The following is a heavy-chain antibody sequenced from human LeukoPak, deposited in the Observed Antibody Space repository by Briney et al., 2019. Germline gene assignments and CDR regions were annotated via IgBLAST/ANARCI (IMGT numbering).Heavy chain of an antibody. CDR2: IRYDGSNK. V-gene: IGHV3-30*02. J-gene: IGHJ4*02. Sequence: PGGSLRLSCAASGFTFSSYGMHWVRQAPGKGLEWVAFIRYDGSNKYYADSVKGRFTISRDNSKNTLYLQMNSLRAEDTAVYYCAKKSSSWYVSSLARLSAIQPESYWGQGTLVTVSS. CDR1: GFTFSSYG. CDR3: AKKSSSWYVSSLARLSAIQPESY. D-gene: IGHD6-13*01.